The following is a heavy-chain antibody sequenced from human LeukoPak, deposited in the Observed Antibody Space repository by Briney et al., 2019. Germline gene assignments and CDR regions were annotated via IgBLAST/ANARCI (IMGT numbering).Heavy chain of an antibody. CDR1: GGSISSSTYY. J-gene: IGHJ1*01. D-gene: IGHD6-19*01. Sequence: SETLSLTCTVSGGSISSSTYYWGWIRQPPGKGLEWIGTIYYSGSTYYNPSLKSRVTISVDTSKNQFSLKLSSVTAADTAVYYCASQLFPLAVAGFEHWGQGTLVTVSS. CDR3: ASQLFPLAVAGFEH. V-gene: IGHV4-39*01. CDR2: IYYSGST.